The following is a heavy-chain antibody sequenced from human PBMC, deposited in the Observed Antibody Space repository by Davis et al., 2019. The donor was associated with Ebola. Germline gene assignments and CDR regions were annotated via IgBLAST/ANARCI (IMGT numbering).Heavy chain of an antibody. CDR3: AKARSSGWYGYYYYYGMDV. J-gene: IGHJ6*02. CDR2: ISAYNGNT. Sequence: ASVKVSCKASGYTFTSYGISWVRQAPGQGLEWMGWISAYNGNTNYAQKLQGRVTMTTDTSTSTAYMELRSLRSDDTAVYYCAKARSSGWYGYYYYYGMDVWGQGTTVTVSS. CDR1: GYTFTSYG. V-gene: IGHV1-18*01. D-gene: IGHD6-19*01.